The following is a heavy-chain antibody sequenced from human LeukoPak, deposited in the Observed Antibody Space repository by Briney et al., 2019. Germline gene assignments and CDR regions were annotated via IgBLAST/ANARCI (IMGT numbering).Heavy chain of an antibody. CDR1: GYTFTTYG. D-gene: IGHD4-11*01. CDR3: ARDSGDHSKEYDGFDT. V-gene: IGHV1-18*01. J-gene: IGHJ3*02. CDR2: ISGYNGNT. Sequence: ASVKVSCKASGYTFTTYGISWVRQAPGQGLEWMGWISGYNGNTNYAQKLQGRVTMTTDTSTSTAYMELRSLRSDDTAVYYCARDSGDHSKEYDGFDTWGQGTMVTVSS.